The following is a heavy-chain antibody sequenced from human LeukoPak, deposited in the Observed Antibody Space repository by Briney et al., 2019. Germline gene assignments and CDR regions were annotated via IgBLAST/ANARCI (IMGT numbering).Heavy chain of an antibody. Sequence: GASVKVSCKASGYTFTSYYMHWVRQAPGQGLEWMGIINPSGGSTSYAQKFQGRVTMTRDTSTSTVYMELRSLRSDDTAVYYCARELARSLFDYWGQGTLVTVSS. J-gene: IGHJ4*02. D-gene: IGHD3-3*02. CDR3: ARELARSLFDY. CDR2: INPSGGST. CDR1: GYTFTSYY. V-gene: IGHV1-46*01.